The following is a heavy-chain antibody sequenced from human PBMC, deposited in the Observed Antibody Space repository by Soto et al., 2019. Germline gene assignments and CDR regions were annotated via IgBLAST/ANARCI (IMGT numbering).Heavy chain of an antibody. V-gene: IGHV3-23*01. Sequence: GGSLRISCADPGFTFSSYAMSWVRPALGKGLEWVSAICGSGGSTYYADSVKGRFTTSRYNYKNTLYLQMNSLRAEDTAVYYCSKDRSGDYPYYFDFWGQGTLVTVSS. CDR3: SKDRSGDYPYYFDF. CDR1: GFTFSSYA. D-gene: IGHD4-17*01. CDR2: ICGSGGST. J-gene: IGHJ4*02.